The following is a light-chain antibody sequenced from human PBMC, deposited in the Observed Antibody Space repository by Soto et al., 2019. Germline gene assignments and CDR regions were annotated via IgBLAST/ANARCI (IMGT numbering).Light chain of an antibody. CDR2: RSS. J-gene: IGKJ4*02. CDR3: QQYERSPLT. CDR1: QSVSSSF. V-gene: IGKV3-20*01. Sequence: EIVLTQSPDTLSLSPGERATLSCRASQSVSSSFLAWYHQTPGQAPRLLIYRSSSRATGIPDRFTGSGSVTAFTLTISRLEPADFAVYYWQQYERSPLTFGGGTKVEIK.